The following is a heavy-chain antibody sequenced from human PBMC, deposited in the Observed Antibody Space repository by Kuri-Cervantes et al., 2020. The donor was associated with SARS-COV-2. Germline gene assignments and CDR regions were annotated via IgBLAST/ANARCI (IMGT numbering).Heavy chain of an antibody. CDR1: GYTFTGYY. CDR3: ARYEIGERDSSSSYDY. J-gene: IGHJ4*02. Sequence: ASVNVSCKASGYTFTGYYMHWVRQALGQGLEWMGWINPNSGGTNYEQKFQGRVTMTRDTSISPAYMELRSLRSDDTAVYYCARYEIGERDSSSSYDYLGQGTLVTVSS. V-gene: IGHV1-2*02. CDR2: INPNSGGT. D-gene: IGHD6-6*01.